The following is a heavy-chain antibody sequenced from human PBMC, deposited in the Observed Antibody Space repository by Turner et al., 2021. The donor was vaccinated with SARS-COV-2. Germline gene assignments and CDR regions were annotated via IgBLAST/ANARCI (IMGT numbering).Heavy chain of an antibody. CDR2: ISSSSSYI. CDR1: GFTFSRYR. J-gene: IGHJ3*02. D-gene: IGHD3-22*01. V-gene: IGHV3-21*01. CDR3: ARARWDYYDSSGYYPDAFDI. Sequence: EVQLVASGGGLVTPGGSLRLSCAASGFTFSRYRMNWVRQAPGKGLEWVSSISSSSSYIYYADSVKGRFTISRDNAKKSLFLQMNSLRAEDTAVYYCARARWDYYDSSGYYPDAFDIWGQGTMVTVSS.